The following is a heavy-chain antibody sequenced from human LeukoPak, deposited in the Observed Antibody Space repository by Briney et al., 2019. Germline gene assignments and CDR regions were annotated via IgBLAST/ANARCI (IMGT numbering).Heavy chain of an antibody. CDR3: ARERFGRDYYYYYMDV. D-gene: IGHD2-15*01. CDR1: GGSFSGYY. J-gene: IGHJ6*03. CDR2: INHSGST. V-gene: IGHV4-34*01. Sequence: SETLSLTCAVYGGSFSGYYWSWIRQPPGKGLEWIGEINHSGSTNYNPSLKSRVTISVDTSKNQFSLKLASVTAADTAVYYCARERFGRDYYYYYMDVWAKGPRSPSP.